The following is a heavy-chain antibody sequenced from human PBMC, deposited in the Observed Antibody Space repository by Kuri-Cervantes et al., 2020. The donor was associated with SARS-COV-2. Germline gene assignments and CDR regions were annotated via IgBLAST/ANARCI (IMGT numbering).Heavy chain of an antibody. V-gene: IGHV3-33*01. CDR3: ARDPGGDLLLQYYYGMDV. Sequence: GGSLRLSCAASGFTFSSYGMHWVRQAPGKGLEWVAVIWYDGSNKYYADSVKGRFTIYRENSKNTLYLQMNSLRAEDTAVYYCARDPGGDLLLQYYYGMDVWGQGTTVTVSS. J-gene: IGHJ6*02. CDR2: IWYDGSNK. CDR1: GFTFSSYG. D-gene: IGHD2-15*01.